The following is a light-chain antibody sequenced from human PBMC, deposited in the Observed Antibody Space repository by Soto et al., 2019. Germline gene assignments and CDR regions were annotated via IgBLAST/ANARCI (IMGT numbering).Light chain of an antibody. Sequence: EIVLTQSPGTLTLSPGERATLSCRARQSVSSSFLAWYQQKPGQAPRLLIYGASTRATGIPDRFSGSGSGTDFTLTISRLEPEDFAVYYCHQYGSSLKWTFGQGTKVDIK. J-gene: IGKJ1*01. CDR3: HQYGSSLKWT. CDR2: GAS. CDR1: QSVSSSF. V-gene: IGKV3-20*01.